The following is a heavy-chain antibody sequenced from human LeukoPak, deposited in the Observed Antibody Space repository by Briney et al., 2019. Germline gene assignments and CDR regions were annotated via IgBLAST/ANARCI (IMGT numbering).Heavy chain of an antibody. J-gene: IGHJ4*02. Sequence: PSETLSLTCTVSGGSISSYYWSWIRQPAGKGLEWIGRIYTSGSTNYNPSLKSRLTMSVDTSKNQFSLKLSSVTAADTAVYYCARGSMEYSGYNPFDYWGQGTLVIVSS. CDR3: ARGSMEYSGYNPFDY. D-gene: IGHD5-12*01. V-gene: IGHV4-4*07. CDR1: GGSISSYY. CDR2: IYTSGST.